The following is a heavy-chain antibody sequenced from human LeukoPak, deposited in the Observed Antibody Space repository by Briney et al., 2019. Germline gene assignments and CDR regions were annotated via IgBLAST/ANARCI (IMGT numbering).Heavy chain of an antibody. CDR3: ARPRGSSWSFFDY. CDR2: IYYSGST. D-gene: IGHD6-13*01. V-gene: IGHV4-59*01. J-gene: IGHJ4*02. CDR1: GGSISSYY. Sequence: SETLSLTCTVSGGSISSYYWSWIRQPPGKGLEWIGYIYYSGSTNYNPSLKSRVTISVDTSKNQFSLKLSSVTAADTAVYYCARPRGSSWSFFDYWGQGTLVTVSS.